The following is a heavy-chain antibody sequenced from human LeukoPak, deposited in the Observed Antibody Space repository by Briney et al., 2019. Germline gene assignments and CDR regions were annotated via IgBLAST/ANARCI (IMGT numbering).Heavy chain of an antibody. CDR2: IYYSGST. CDR3: ARGKARVGY. V-gene: IGHV4-59*12. CDR1: GGSISGYY. D-gene: IGHD6-6*01. Sequence: PSETLSLTCTVSGGSISGYYWSWIRQPPGKGLEWIGYIYYSGSTNYNPSLKSRVTMSVDASKNQFSLKLSSVTAADTAVYYCARGKARVGYWGQGTLVTVSS. J-gene: IGHJ4*02.